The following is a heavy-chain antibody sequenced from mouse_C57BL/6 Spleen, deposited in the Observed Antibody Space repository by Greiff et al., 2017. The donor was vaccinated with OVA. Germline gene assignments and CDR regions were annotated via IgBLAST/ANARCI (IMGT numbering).Heavy chain of an antibody. CDR3: ARDAYYGPFDY. D-gene: IGHD1-1*01. Sequence: EVKLVESGGGLVQSGRSLRLSCATSGFTFSDFYMEWVRQAPGKGLEWIAASRNKANDYTTEYSASVKGRFIVSRDTSQSILYLQMNALRAEDTAIYYCARDAYYGPFDYWGQGTTLTVSS. V-gene: IGHV7-1*01. CDR1: GFTFSDFY. CDR2: SRNKANDYTT. J-gene: IGHJ2*01.